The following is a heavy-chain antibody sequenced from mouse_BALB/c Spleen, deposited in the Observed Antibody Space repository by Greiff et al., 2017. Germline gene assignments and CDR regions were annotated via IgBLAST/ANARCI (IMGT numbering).Heavy chain of an antibody. J-gene: IGHJ4*01. V-gene: IGHV1S137*01. D-gene: IGHD1-1*01. CDR2: ISTYYGDA. Sequence: QVQLQQSGAELVRPGVSVKISCKGSGYTFTDYAMHWVKQSHAKSLEWIGVISTYYGDASYNQKFKGKATMTVDKSSSTAYMELARLTSEDSAIYYCAREKLLRLTGAMDYWGQGTSVTVSS. CDR1: GYTFTDYA. CDR3: AREKLLRLTGAMDY.